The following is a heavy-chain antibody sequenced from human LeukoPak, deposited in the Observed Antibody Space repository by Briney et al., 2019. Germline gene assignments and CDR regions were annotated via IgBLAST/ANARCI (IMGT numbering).Heavy chain of an antibody. V-gene: IGHV3-20*04. J-gene: IGHJ4*02. CDR1: GFTFDDYG. CDR2: INWNGGST. CDR3: ARDTSSSYGSGSDY. D-gene: IGHD3-10*01. Sequence: GGSLRLSCAASGFTFDDYGMSWVRQAPGKGLERVSGINWNGGSTGYADSVKGRFTISRDNARNSLYLQMNSLRAEDTALYYCARDTSSSYGSGSDYWGQGTLVTVSS.